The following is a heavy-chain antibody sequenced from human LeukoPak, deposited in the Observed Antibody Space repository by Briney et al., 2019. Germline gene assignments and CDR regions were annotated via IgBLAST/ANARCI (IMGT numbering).Heavy chain of an antibody. Sequence: SVKVSCKASGGTFSSYAISWVRQPPGQGLEWMGGIIPIFGTANYAQKFQRRVTTTADESTITAYMELSSLRSEDTAVYYCAGTIAVAAPVAFDIWGQGTMVTVSS. CDR3: AGTIAVAAPVAFDI. CDR2: IIPIFGTA. V-gene: IGHV1-69*13. CDR1: GGTFSSYA. J-gene: IGHJ3*02. D-gene: IGHD6-19*01.